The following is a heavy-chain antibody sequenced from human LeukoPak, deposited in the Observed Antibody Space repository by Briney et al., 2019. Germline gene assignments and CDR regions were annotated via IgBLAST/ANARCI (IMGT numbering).Heavy chain of an antibody. CDR3: ARDRGGSGSQDYYYYGMDV. D-gene: IGHD3-10*01. J-gene: IGHJ6*04. V-gene: IGHV4-59*01. CDR2: IYYSGST. Sequence: SETLPLTCTVSGGSISSYYWSWIRQPPGKGLEWIGYIYYSGSTNYNPSLKSRVTISVDTSKNQFSLKLSSVTAADTAVYYCARDRGGSGSQDYYYYGMDVWGKGTTVTVSS. CDR1: GGSISSYY.